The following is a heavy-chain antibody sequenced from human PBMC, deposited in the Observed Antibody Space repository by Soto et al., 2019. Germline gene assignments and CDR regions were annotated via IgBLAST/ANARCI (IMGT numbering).Heavy chain of an antibody. CDR2: IYPGDSDT. CDR1: GYSFTNYL. V-gene: IGHV5-51*01. Sequence: PXESLQISCQCSGYSFTNYLIGLVRQVPGKGLEWMGIIYPGDSDTRYSPSFQGQVTISADKSISTAYLQWSSLKASDTAMYYCARLGEDTVATETHLYGFDGCGQRTMVTVSS. CDR3: ARLGEDTVATETHLYGFDG. D-gene: IGHD5-12*01. J-gene: IGHJ5*01.